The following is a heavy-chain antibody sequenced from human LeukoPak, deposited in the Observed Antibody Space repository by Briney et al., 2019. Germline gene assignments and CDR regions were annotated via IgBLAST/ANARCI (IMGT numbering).Heavy chain of an antibody. D-gene: IGHD5-24*01. CDR3: ARDRDGYNY. CDR1: GFTFSNSL. Sequence: GGSLRLSCAASGFTFSNSLMHWVRQVPGKGLVWVARIDTDGGTTHYADSVRGRFTISRDNAKNTLYLQMNSLRVEDAAVYFCARDRDGYNYWGQGTLVTVSS. V-gene: IGHV3-74*01. J-gene: IGHJ4*02. CDR2: IDTDGGTT.